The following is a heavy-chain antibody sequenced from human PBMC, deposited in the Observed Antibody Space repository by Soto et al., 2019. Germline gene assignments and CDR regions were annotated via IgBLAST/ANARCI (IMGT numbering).Heavy chain of an antibody. Sequence: QVQLQESGPGLVKPSETLSLTCTVSGGSISSYYWSWIRQPPGKGLEWIGYIYYSGSTNYNPSLSSRVTISVDTSKNQFSLKLSSVTAADTAVYYCARRYGGNCDYWGQGTLVTVSS. CDR3: ARRYGGNCDY. V-gene: IGHV4-59*01. D-gene: IGHD3-16*01. CDR2: IYYSGST. J-gene: IGHJ4*02. CDR1: GGSISSYY.